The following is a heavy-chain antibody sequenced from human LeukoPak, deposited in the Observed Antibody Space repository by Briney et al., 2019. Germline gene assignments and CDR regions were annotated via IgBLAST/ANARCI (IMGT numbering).Heavy chain of an antibody. Sequence: GASVKVSCKASGYTFTSYAMNGVRQAPGQGLEWMGWISTNTGNPTYAQGFTGRFVFSLDTSVRTACLQINSLKAEDTAIYYCARDSARGSSGYYFRDAFDIWGQGTMVTVSS. CDR1: GYTFTSYA. CDR2: ISTNTGNP. V-gene: IGHV7-4-1*02. CDR3: ARDSARGSSGYYFRDAFDI. J-gene: IGHJ3*02. D-gene: IGHD3-22*01.